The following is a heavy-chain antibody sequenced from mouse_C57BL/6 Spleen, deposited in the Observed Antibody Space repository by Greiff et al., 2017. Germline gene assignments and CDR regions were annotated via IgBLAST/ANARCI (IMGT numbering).Heavy chain of an antibody. CDR2: IDPSDSYT. CDR1: GYTFTSYW. CDR3: TTVVATGYCDV. J-gene: IGHJ1*03. D-gene: IGHD1-1*01. Sequence: VQLQQPGAELVMPGASVKLSCKASGYTFTSYWMHWVKQRPGQGLEWIGEIDPSDSYTNYNQQFKGKSTLTVDKSSSTAYMQLSSLTSEDSAVYYCTTVVATGYCDVWGTGTTGTVSS. V-gene: IGHV1-69*01.